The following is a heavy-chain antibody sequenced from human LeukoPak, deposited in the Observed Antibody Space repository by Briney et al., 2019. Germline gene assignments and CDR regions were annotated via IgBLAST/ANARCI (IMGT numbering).Heavy chain of an antibody. Sequence: GGSLRLSCAASGFNFITAAMTWVRQAPGKGLEWVSLIGSSGGSTYYADSVKGRLTISRDNFKHTLSLQMNSLRVEDTAIYYCVKDIQLSTWGLGTMVTVSS. CDR3: VKDIQLST. D-gene: IGHD5-24*01. J-gene: IGHJ3*01. V-gene: IGHV3-23*01. CDR1: GFNFITAA. CDR2: IGSSGGST.